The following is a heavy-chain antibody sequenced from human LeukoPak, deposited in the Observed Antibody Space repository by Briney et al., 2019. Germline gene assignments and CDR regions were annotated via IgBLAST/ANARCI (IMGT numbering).Heavy chain of an antibody. D-gene: IGHD2-2*01. Sequence: SETLSLTCTVSGGSISSGGYYWSWIRQHPGKGLEWIGYIYYSGSTYYNPSLKSRVTISVDTSKNQFSLKLSSVTAADTAVYYCARGRPSDIVVVPAAINWFDPWGQGTLVTVSS. CDR1: GGSISSGGYY. CDR3: ARGRPSDIVVVPAAINWFDP. V-gene: IGHV4-31*03. J-gene: IGHJ5*02. CDR2: IYYSGST.